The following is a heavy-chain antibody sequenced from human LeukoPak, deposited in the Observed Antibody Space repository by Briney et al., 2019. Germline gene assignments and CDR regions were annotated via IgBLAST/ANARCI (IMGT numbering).Heavy chain of an antibody. Sequence: TGGSLRLSCAASGFTFSSYSMNWVRQGPGEGLEWVSYISSSSSTIYYADSVKGRFTISRDNAKNSLYLQMNSLRAEDTAVYYCARGNPYGSGRYLAYWGQGTLVTVSS. CDR3: ARGNPYGSGRYLAY. CDR1: GFTFSSYS. CDR2: ISSSSSTI. J-gene: IGHJ4*02. D-gene: IGHD3-10*01. V-gene: IGHV3-48*01.